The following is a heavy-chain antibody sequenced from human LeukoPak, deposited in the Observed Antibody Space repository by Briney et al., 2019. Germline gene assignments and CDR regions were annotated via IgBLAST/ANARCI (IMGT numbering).Heavy chain of an antibody. CDR2: INSDGSEG. D-gene: IGHD6-13*01. Sequence: PGGSLRLSCAVSGFTFSGFWMSWSRQAPGKGLEWVASINSDGSEGYYADSVKGRFTISRDNSKNTLYLQMNSLRAEDTAVYYCAKDKAAAALDYWGQGTLVTVSS. CDR1: GFTFSGFW. J-gene: IGHJ4*02. CDR3: AKDKAAAALDY. V-gene: IGHV3-7*01.